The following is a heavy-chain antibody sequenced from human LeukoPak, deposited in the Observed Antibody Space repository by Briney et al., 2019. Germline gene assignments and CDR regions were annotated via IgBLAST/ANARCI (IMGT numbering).Heavy chain of an antibody. V-gene: IGHV3-33*01. Sequence: GRSLGLSCAASGFTFSSYGMHWVRQAPGKGLEWVAVIWYDGSNKYYADSVKGRFTISRDNSKNTLYLQMNSLRAEDTAVYYCARDLDTAMVTPLIYGMDVWGQGTTVTVSS. CDR1: GFTFSSYG. CDR3: ARDLDTAMVTPLIYGMDV. D-gene: IGHD5-18*01. CDR2: IWYDGSNK. J-gene: IGHJ6*02.